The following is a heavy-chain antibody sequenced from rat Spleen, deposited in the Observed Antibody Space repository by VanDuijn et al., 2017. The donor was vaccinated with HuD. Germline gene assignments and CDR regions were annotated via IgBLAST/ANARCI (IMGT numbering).Heavy chain of an antibody. D-gene: IGHD2-5*01. CDR3: VRGSAYFDY. J-gene: IGHJ3*01. CDR2: IWSNGGT. Sequence: QVQLKESGPGLVQPSQTLSLTCTVSGLSLTSNSVSWIRQPPGKGLEWMAVIWSNGGTDYNSAIKSRLSISRDTSKSQVFLKMNSLQTEDTAMFFCVRGSAYFDYWGQGTLVTVSS. CDR1: GLSLTSNS. V-gene: IGHV2-47*01.